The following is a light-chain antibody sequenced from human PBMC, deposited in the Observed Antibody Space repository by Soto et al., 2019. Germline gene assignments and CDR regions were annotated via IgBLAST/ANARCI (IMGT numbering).Light chain of an antibody. V-gene: IGLV2-14*03. CDR3: SSYTSSSTYV. Sequence: QSVLTQPASVSGSPGQSITISCTGTGSDVGGYNYVSWYQQHPDKAPKLMIYDVSNRPSGVSNRFSGSKSGNTASLTISGLQAEDEADYFCSSYTSSSTYVLGTGTKVTVL. CDR2: DVS. J-gene: IGLJ1*01. CDR1: GSDVGGYNY.